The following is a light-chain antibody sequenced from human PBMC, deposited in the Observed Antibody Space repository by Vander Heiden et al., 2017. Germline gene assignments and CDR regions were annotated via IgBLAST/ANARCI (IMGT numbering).Light chain of an antibody. V-gene: IGKV1-33*01. Sequence: DIQMTQSPSSLSASVGDRVTITCQASQDISNYLNWYQQKPGKAPMLLIYDASNLETGVPSRFSGSGSGTDFTFTISSLQPEDIATYYCQQYNLPITFGQGTRLEIK. CDR2: DAS. CDR3: QQYNLPIT. J-gene: IGKJ5*01. CDR1: QDISNY.